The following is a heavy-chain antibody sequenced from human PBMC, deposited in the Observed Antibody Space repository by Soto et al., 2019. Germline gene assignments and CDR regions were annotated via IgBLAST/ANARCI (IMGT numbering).Heavy chain of an antibody. D-gene: IGHD3-16*01. V-gene: IGHV1-69*13. Sequence: SVKVSCKASGGTFSSHAISWVRQAPGQGLEWMGGIIPFFKATNYAQKFQGRVTITADDSTSAAYMDLYSLRSEDTAVYYCARDVPLNYYDGTFSYYAMDVWGQGTTVTVSS. CDR1: GGTFSSHA. J-gene: IGHJ6*02. CDR3: ARDVPLNYYDGTFSYYAMDV. CDR2: IIPFFKAT.